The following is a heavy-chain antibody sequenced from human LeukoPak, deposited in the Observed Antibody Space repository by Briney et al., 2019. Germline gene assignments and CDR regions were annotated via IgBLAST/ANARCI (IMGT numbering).Heavy chain of an antibody. CDR3: ARVKIPAANNFNWYFDL. J-gene: IGHJ2*01. V-gene: IGHV3-48*04. D-gene: IGHD6-13*01. CDR1: GFTFSSYA. CDR2: ISSSGSTI. Sequence: GGSLRLSCAASGFTFSSYAMSWVRQAPGKGLEWVSYISSSGSTIYYADSVKGRFTISRDNAKNSLYLQMNSLRAEGTAVYYCARVKIPAANNFNWYFDLWGRGTLVTVSS.